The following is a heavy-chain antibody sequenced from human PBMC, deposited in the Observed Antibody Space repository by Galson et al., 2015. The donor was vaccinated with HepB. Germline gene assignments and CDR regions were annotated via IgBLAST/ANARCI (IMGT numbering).Heavy chain of an antibody. V-gene: IGHV1-69*13. D-gene: IGHD3-10*01. Sequence: SVKVSCKASGGTFSSYAISWVRQAPGQGLEWMGGIIPIFGTANYAQKFQGRVTITADESTSTAYMELSSLRSEDTAVYYCASPPQYGSGSYLVYWGQGTLVTVSS. CDR3: ASPPQYGSGSYLVY. J-gene: IGHJ4*02. CDR1: GGTFSSYA. CDR2: IIPIFGTA.